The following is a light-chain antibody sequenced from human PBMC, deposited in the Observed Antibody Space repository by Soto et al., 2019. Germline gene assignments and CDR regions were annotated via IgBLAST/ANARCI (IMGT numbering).Light chain of an antibody. CDR2: AAS. V-gene: IGKV1-39*01. CDR3: QQYNSYSGT. CDR1: QSISSY. J-gene: IGKJ1*01. Sequence: DIQMTQSPSSLSASVGDRVTITCRASQSISSYLNWYQQKPGKAPKVLIYAASSLQSGIPSRFSGSGSGTDFTLTISSLQPDDFATYYCQQYNSYSGTFGLGTKVDIK.